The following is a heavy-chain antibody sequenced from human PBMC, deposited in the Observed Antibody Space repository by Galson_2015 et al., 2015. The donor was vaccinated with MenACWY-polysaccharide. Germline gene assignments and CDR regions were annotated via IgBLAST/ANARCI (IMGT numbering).Heavy chain of an antibody. Sequence: SLRLSCAASEFPFSDSWMTWIRQAPGKGLEWVATIKQSGSEKYYVDSVEGRFTVSRDNAKNSLYLQMNSLRAEDTAVYYCARARSWSGYFAFDFWGQGTMVTVSS. D-gene: IGHD3-3*01. CDR2: IKQSGSEK. CDR3: ARARSWSGYFAFDF. J-gene: IGHJ3*01. CDR1: EFPFSDSW. V-gene: IGHV3-7*01.